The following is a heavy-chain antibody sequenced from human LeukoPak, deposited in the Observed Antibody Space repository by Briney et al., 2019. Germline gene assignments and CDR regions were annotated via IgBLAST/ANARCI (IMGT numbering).Heavy chain of an antibody. J-gene: IGHJ5*02. Sequence: SETLSLTCAVYGGSFSGYYWSWIRQPPGKGLEWIGEINHSGSTNYNLSLKSRVTISVDTSKNQFSLKLSSVTAADTAVYYCARHDIGWFDPWGQGTLVTVSS. CDR3: ARHDIGWFDP. V-gene: IGHV4-34*01. CDR2: INHSGST. D-gene: IGHD3-9*01. CDR1: GGSFSGYY.